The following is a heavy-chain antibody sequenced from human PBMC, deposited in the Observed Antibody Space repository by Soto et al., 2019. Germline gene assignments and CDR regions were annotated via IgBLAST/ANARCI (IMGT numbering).Heavy chain of an antibody. CDR3: ARDPWAAAY. CDR1: GFTVSTKY. J-gene: IGHJ4*02. Sequence: PGGSLRLSCAASGFTVSTKYMSWVRQAPGKGLEWVSVIYSGGSTFYADSVRGRFTISRDNSKNRVNLQMNSLRAKDTAVYYCARDPWAAAYWGQGTLVTVSS. D-gene: IGHD3-16*01. V-gene: IGHV3-66*01. CDR2: IYSGGST.